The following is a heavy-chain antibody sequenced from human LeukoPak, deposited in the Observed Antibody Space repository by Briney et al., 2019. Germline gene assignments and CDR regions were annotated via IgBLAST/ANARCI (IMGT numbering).Heavy chain of an antibody. CDR3: ARDSSIAVAGDYYYYGMDV. CDR1: GYTFTGYY. D-gene: IGHD6-19*01. V-gene: IGHV1-2*02. Sequence: GASVKVSCKASGYTFTGYYMHWVRQAPGQGLEWMGWINPNSGGTNYAQKFQGRVTMTRDTSISTAYMELSRLRSDDTAVYYCARDSSIAVAGDYYYYGMDVWGQGTTVTVSS. J-gene: IGHJ6*02. CDR2: INPNSGGT.